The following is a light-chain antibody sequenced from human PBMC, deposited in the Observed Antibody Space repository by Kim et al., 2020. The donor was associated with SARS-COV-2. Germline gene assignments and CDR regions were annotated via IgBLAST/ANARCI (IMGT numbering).Light chain of an antibody. V-gene: IGLV3-1*01. CDR1: KLGDNY. Sequence: SYELTQPPSVSVSPGQTAIITCAGDKLGDNYAAWYQQKPGQSPLLVIYQDNKRPSGIPGRFSGSNSGRRATLTISGTQAMDEADYYCQAREVFGTGTKVTVL. CDR2: QDN. J-gene: IGLJ1*01. CDR3: QAREV.